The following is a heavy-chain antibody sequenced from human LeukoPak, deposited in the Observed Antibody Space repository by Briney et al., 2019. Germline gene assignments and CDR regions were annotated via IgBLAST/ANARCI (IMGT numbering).Heavy chain of an antibody. V-gene: IGHV3-48*03. D-gene: IGHD6-6*01. CDR3: ARVLSTIAARPLDY. Sequence: PGGSLRLSCAASAFTFSSYEMNWVRQAPGKGLEWLSYISGGGSTIYYADSVKGRFTISRDNAKNSLYLQMNSLRAEDTAVYYCARVLSTIAARPLDYWGQGTLVTVSS. J-gene: IGHJ4*02. CDR2: ISGGGSTI. CDR1: AFTFSSYE.